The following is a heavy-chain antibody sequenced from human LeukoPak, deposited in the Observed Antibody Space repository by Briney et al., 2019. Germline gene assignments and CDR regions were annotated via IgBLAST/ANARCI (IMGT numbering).Heavy chain of an antibody. CDR3: ARDIAHCPGGICYNIRFDY. J-gene: IGHJ4*02. V-gene: IGHV3-48*01. CDR1: GFIFSNYA. Sequence: GGSLRLSCAASGFIFSNYAMNWVRQAPGKGLEWVAYIGPRYEIYYADSVKGRFSISRDNAKNSLYVQMNSLRAEDTAVYYCARDIAHCPGGICYNIRFDYWGQGTLVTVSS. D-gene: IGHD2-8*02. CDR2: IGPRYEI.